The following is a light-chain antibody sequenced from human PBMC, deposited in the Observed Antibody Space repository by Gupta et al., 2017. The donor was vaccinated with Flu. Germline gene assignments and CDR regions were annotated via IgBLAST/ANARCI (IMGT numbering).Light chain of an antibody. J-gene: IGKJ4*01. CDR2: DAS. CDR1: QSVSSY. V-gene: IGKV3-11*01. Sequence: ATLSLSPGERATLACRASQSVSSYVAWYQQKPGQAPRLLIYDASNRATGIPARSRGSGSGTDFTLTISSLEPEDFAVYYCQQRSNWPPLTFGGGTKVEIK. CDR3: QQRSNWPPLT.